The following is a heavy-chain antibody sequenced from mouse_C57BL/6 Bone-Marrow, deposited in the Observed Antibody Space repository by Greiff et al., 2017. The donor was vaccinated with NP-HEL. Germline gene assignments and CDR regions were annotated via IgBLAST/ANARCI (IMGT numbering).Heavy chain of an antibody. CDR3: AIYYDYDEAMDY. CDR2: IYPRSGNT. D-gene: IGHD2-4*01. Sequence: VQRVESGAELARPGASVKLSCKASGYTFTSYGISWVKQRTGQGLEWIGEIYPRSGNTYYNEKFKGKATLTADKSSSTAYMELRSLTSEDSAVYFCAIYYDYDEAMDYWGQGTSVTVSS. CDR1: GYTFTSYG. J-gene: IGHJ4*01. V-gene: IGHV1-81*01.